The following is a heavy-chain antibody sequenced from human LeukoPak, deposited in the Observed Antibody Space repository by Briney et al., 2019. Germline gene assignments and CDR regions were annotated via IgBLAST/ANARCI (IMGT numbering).Heavy chain of an antibody. J-gene: IGHJ4*02. CDR3: VKDLRSDFMGVLSRYLSY. D-gene: IGHD2/OR15-2a*01. CDR1: GFTFSSFA. CDR2: ISRNGGST. V-gene: IGHV3-64D*09. Sequence: GGSLRLSCSASGFTFSSFAMHWVRQAPGKGLEYVAAISRNGGSTYYADSVKGRFTISRDNSKNTLYLQVSSLRAEDTAVYLCVKDLRSDFMGVLSRYLSYWGQGTLVTVSS.